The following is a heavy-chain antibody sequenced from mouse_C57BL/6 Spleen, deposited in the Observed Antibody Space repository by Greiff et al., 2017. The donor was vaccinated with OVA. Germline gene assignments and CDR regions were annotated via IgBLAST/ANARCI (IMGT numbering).Heavy chain of an antibody. Sequence: VQLQESGPELVKPGASVKIPCKASGYTFTDYNMDWVKQSPGQSLEWIGDINPNNGGTIYNQKFKGKATLTVDKSSSTAYMELRSLTSGDTAVYYCARDDYHYAMDYWGQGTSVTVSS. J-gene: IGHJ4*01. D-gene: IGHD2-4*01. V-gene: IGHV1-18*01. CDR3: ARDDYHYAMDY. CDR1: GYTFTDYN. CDR2: INPNNGGT.